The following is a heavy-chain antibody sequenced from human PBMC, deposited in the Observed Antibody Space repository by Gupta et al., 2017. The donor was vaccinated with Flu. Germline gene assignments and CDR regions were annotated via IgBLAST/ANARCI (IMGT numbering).Heavy chain of an antibody. CDR1: GFPFSNFN. J-gene: IGHJ6*02. CDR2: ISYDGDYK. CDR3: AKSTSTWTIYSYYHGMDV. Sequence: QVQLLESGGGVVLPGRSLRLSCVVSGFPFSNFNLHWIRQAPGKGLEWVAAISYDGDYKYYGDAVKGRFSVTRDNSKNTLYLQMNSLRAEDTATYYCAKSTSTWTIYSYYHGMDVWGHGTTVSVSS. V-gene: IGHV3-30*18. D-gene: IGHD2-2*01.